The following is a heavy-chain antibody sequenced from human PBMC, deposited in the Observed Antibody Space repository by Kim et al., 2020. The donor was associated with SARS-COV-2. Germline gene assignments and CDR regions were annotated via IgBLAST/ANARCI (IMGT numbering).Heavy chain of an antibody. CDR1: GFTFSSYA. J-gene: IGHJ4*02. CDR2: ISYDGSNK. V-gene: IGHV3-30*04. D-gene: IGHD3-22*01. CDR3: ARDLRRRYYASSGYVPAGFDY. Sequence: GGSLRLSCAASGFTFSSYAMHWVRQAPGKGLEWVAVISYDGSNKYYADSVKGRFTISRDNSKNTLYLQMNSLRAEDTAVYYCARDLRRRYYASSGYVPAGFDYWGQGTLVTVSS.